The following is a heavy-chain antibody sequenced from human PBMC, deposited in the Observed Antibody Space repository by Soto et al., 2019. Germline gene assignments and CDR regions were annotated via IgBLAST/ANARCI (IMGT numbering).Heavy chain of an antibody. CDR3: ALRGDFWSGYPLDY. CDR2: ISGSGGST. J-gene: IGHJ4*02. V-gene: IGHV3-23*01. Sequence: EVQLLESGGGLVQPGGSLRLSCAASGFTFSSYAMSWVRQAPGKGLEWVSAISGSGGSTYYADSVKGRFTISRDNSKNTLYLQMNSLRAEDTAVYYCALRGDFWSGYPLDYWGQGTLVTVSS. CDR1: GFTFSSYA. D-gene: IGHD3-3*01.